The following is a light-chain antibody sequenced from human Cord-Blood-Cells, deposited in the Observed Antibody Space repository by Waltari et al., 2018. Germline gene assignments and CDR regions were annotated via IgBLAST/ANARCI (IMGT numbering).Light chain of an antibody. CDR3: SSYTSSSTLDV. Sequence: QSALTQPASVSGSPGQSITISCPGTSSDVGGYNYVSWYQQHPGKAPKLMIYDVSNRPSGVSNRVSGSKAGNTASLTISGLQAEDEADYYCSSYTSSSTLDVFGTGTKVTVL. CDR1: SSDVGGYNY. CDR2: DVS. J-gene: IGLJ1*01. V-gene: IGLV2-14*01.